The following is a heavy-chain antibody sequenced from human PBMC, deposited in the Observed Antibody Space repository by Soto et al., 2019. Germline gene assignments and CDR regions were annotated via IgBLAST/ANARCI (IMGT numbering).Heavy chain of an antibody. CDR1: GGTFSSYA. V-gene: IGHV1-69*01. D-gene: IGHD3-22*01. CDR3: ASTSYYYDRSGYYYRHYYYGMAV. CDR2: IIPIFGTA. J-gene: IGHJ6*02. Sequence: QVQLVQSGAEVKKPGSSVKVSCKASGGTFSSYAISWVRQAPGQGLEWMGGIIPIFGTANYAQKFQGRVTITADEFTSTAYMELSSLRSEDTAVYYCASTSYYYDRSGYYYRHYYYGMAVWGQGTTVTVSS.